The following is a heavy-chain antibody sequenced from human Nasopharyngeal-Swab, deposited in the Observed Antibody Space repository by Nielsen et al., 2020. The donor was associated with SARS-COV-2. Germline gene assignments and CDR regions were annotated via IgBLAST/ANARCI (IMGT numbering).Heavy chain of an antibody. J-gene: IGHJ6*02. D-gene: IGHD2-2*01. CDR3: ARDLEYQDNYYYYYGMDV. V-gene: IGHV3-30-3*01. Sequence: VRQAPGKGLEWGAVISYDGSNKYCADSVKGRFTISRDNSKNTLYLQINSLRAEDAAVYYCARDLEYQDNYYYYYGMDVWGQGTTVTVSS. CDR2: ISYDGSNK.